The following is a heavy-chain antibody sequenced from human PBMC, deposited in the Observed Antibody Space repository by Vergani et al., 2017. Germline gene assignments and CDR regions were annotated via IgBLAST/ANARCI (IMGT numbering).Heavy chain of an antibody. Sequence: EVQLVESGGGVVRPGGSLRLSCAASGFTFDDYGMSWVRQAPGKGLEWVSGINWNGGSIGYADSVKGRFTISRDNAKNSLYLQMNGLRAEDTALYYCAKLDSSGFHLAGAFDIWGQGTMVTVSS. J-gene: IGHJ3*02. CDR3: AKLDSSGFHLAGAFDI. CDR2: INWNGGSI. D-gene: IGHD3-22*01. CDR1: GFTFDDYG. V-gene: IGHV3-20*04.